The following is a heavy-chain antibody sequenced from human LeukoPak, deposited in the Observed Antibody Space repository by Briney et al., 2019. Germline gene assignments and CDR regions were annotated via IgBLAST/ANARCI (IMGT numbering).Heavy chain of an antibody. CDR2: ISSSGGGT. J-gene: IGHJ3*02. V-gene: IGHV3-64D*06. CDR3: VKDGADDCSSTSCQSDDVFDI. Sequence: GGSLRLSCSASGFTFSSYAMHWVRQAPGKGLEYVSAISSSGGGTYYADSVKGRFTISRDNSKNTLFLQMSSLRPEDTAVYYCVKDGADDCSSTSCQSDDVFDIWGQGTMVTVSS. D-gene: IGHD2-2*01. CDR1: GFTFSSYA.